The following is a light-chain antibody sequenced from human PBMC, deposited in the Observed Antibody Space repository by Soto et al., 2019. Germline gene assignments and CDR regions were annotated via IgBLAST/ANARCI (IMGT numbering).Light chain of an antibody. V-gene: IGKV3-15*01. CDR1: QSVSRN. Sequence: EILMTQSPATLSVSPGERATLSCRASQSVSRNVARYQQKHGQAPRLLIYGASTRATGIPARFSGSGSGTEFTLTISSLQSEDFAVYYCQHYNNWPPWTFGQGTKVEIK. CDR3: QHYNNWPPWT. J-gene: IGKJ1*01. CDR2: GAS.